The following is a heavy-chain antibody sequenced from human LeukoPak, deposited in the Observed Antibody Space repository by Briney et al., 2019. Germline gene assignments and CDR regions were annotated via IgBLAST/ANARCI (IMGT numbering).Heavy chain of an antibody. CDR3: AKDSLAGYLRGYFDD. CDR1: GLTFSTYG. CDR2: ISYDGTNK. D-gene: IGHD3-9*01. J-gene: IGHJ4*02. Sequence: GGSLRLSCPASGLTFSTYGMHWVRQAPGKGLEWVAVISYDGTNKYYTDSVKGRFTISRDNSKNTLYLQMNSLRPEDTAVYYCAKDSLAGYLRGYFDDWGQGTQVTVSS. V-gene: IGHV3-30*18.